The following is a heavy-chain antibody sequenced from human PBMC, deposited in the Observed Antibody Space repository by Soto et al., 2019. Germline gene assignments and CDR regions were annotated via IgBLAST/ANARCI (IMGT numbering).Heavy chain of an antibody. Sequence: GGSVRLSXAPSAFTLSRHWMHWVRHAPGKRLVWVSRINGDASSTRSADSAKGRFTISRDNAKNTLYLQINSLRAEDTAVYYCARDGYYFDWSGYYFNYDYWGQGALVTVSS. D-gene: IGHD3-3*01. CDR3: ARDGYYFDWSGYYFNYDY. V-gene: IGHV3-74*01. CDR1: AFTLSRHW. J-gene: IGHJ4*02. CDR2: INGDASST.